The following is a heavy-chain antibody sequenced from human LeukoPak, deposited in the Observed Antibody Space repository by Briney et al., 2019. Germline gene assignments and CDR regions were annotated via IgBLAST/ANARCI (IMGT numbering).Heavy chain of an antibody. V-gene: IGHV4-34*01. CDR2: INHSGST. CDR1: GGSFSGYD. J-gene: IGHJ1*01. Sequence: SETLSLTCAVNGGSFSGYDWIWIRQPPGKGLEWIGEINHSGSTNYNPSLKSRVTISVDTSKNQFSLKLSSVTAADTAVYYCALGYCGGGSCYAREYFQHWGQGTLVTVSS. D-gene: IGHD2-15*01. CDR3: ALGYCGGGSCYAREYFQH.